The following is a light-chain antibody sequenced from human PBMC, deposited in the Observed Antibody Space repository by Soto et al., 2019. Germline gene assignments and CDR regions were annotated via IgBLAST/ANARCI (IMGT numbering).Light chain of an antibody. CDR2: KAS. V-gene: IGKV1-5*03. CDR1: QSIRSW. Sequence: DIQMTQSPSTLSASVGDRVTITCRASQSIRSWLAWYQQKPGKAPKILIYKASSLECGVPSRFSGSGSGTEFTLTISSLQPDDFATYYCQQYDSFSLTFGGGTKVEIK. CDR3: QQYDSFSLT. J-gene: IGKJ4*01.